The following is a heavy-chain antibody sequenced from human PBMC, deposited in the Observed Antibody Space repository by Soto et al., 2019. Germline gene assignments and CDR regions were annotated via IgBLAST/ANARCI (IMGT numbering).Heavy chain of an antibody. CDR3: ESDSNGVFNY. CDR1: GVTFSSYA. V-gene: IGHV3-30-3*01. D-gene: IGHD6-25*01. J-gene: IGHJ4*02. CDR2: ISYDGSNK. Sequence: GVSVRRSCAASGVTFSSYAMHWVRQAPGKGLEWVAVISYDGSNKYYADSVKGRFTISRDNSKNTLYLQMNSLRAEDTAVYYSESDSNGVFNYWGQETLAPFSS.